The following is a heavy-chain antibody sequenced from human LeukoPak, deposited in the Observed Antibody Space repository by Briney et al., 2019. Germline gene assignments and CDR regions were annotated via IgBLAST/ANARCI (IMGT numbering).Heavy chain of an antibody. CDR3: ATGSSSWYPNDY. V-gene: IGHV1-24*01. CDR1: GYTLTELS. D-gene: IGHD6-13*01. CDR2: FDPENGDT. J-gene: IGHJ4*02. Sequence: GASVKVSCKVSGYTLTELSMHWVRQAPGKGLEWMGGFDPENGDTIYAQKFQGRVTMTEDTSTDTAYMELSSLRSEDTAVYYCATGSSSWYPNDYWGQGTLVTVSS.